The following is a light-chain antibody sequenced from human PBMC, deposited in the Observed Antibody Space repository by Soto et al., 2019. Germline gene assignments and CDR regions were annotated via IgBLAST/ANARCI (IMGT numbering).Light chain of an antibody. J-gene: IGKJ5*01. V-gene: IGKV3-15*01. CDR1: QSISSN. CDR2: RTS. Sequence: VMTQSLATLSASTGERPTLSCRASQSISSNLAWYQQKPGQAPRLLMFRTSSRATGFPARFSGSGSGTEFNLTISSLQSEDFGVYYCQQYNNWPPITFGQGTRLEIK. CDR3: QQYNNWPPIT.